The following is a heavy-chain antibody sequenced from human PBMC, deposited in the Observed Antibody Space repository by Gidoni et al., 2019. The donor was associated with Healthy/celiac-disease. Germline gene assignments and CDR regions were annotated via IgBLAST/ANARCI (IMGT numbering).Heavy chain of an antibody. Sequence: EVQLVESGGGLVKPGGSLRLSCEASGFTFRGYRMNWVRPAPGKGVECVSSISSSSSYIYYADSVKGRFTISRDNAKNSLYLQMNSLRAEDTAVYYCARDVDTAGHRNYYYGMDVWGQGTTVTVSS. J-gene: IGHJ6*02. V-gene: IGHV3-21*01. CDR3: ARDVDTAGHRNYYYGMDV. D-gene: IGHD5-18*01. CDR2: ISSSSSYI. CDR1: GFTFRGYR.